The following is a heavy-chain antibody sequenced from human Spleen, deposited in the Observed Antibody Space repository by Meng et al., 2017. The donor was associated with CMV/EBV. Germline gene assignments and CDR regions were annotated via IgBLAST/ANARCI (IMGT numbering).Heavy chain of an antibody. D-gene: IGHD2-2*01. CDR3: ARADIVVVPAAGLSFDY. CDR1: GFTFSSYW. Sequence: GGSLRLSCAASGFTFSSYWMSWVRQAPGKGLEWVANIKQDGSEKYYVDSVKGRFTISRDNAKNSLYLQMNSLRAEDTAVYYCARADIVVVPAAGLSFDYWGQGTLVTVSS. V-gene: IGHV3-7*01. CDR2: IKQDGSEK. J-gene: IGHJ4*02.